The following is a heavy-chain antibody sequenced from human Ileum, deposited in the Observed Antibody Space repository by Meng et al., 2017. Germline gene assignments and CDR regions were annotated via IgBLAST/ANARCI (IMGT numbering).Heavy chain of an antibody. CDR3: ARDRDSSGYYPY. J-gene: IGHJ4*02. D-gene: IGHD3-22*01. CDR1: GGSISSGDYY. V-gene: IGHV4-30-4*01. CDR2: IYYSGST. Sequence: HVQLQESGPGLVKPSLTPFLTCTVSGGSISSGDYYWSWIRQLPGKGLEWIGYIYYSGSTYYNPSLKSRLTISVDTSKNQFSLKLSSVTAADTAVYYCARDRDSSGYYPYWGQGTLVTVSS.